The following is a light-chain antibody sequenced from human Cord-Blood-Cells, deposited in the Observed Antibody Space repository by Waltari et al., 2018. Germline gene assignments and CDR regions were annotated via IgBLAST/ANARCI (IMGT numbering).Light chain of an antibody. CDR3: QQSYSTPWT. CDR2: AAS. V-gene: IGKV1-39*01. Sequence: DIQMTQSPSSLSASVGDRVTITCRASQSISSYLNWYQQKPGKAPKLSIYAASSLQSGGPSRFSGSGSGTDFTLTISSLQPEDFATYYCQQSYSTPWTFGQGTKVEIK. CDR1: QSISSY. J-gene: IGKJ1*01.